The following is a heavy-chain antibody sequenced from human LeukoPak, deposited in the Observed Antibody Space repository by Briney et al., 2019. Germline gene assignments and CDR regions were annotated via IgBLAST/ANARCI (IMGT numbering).Heavy chain of an antibody. CDR1: GGSLSSSSYY. CDR3: AAAFDY. CDR2: TYFGGNT. J-gene: IGHJ4*02. D-gene: IGHD6-25*01. V-gene: IGHV4-39*01. Sequence: PSETLSLTCTVSGGSLSSSSYYWGWIRQPPGKGLEWIGNTYFGGNTYFNPSLKSRVTISVDTSKNQFSLELNSVTAADTAVYYCAAAFDYWGQGTLLTVSS.